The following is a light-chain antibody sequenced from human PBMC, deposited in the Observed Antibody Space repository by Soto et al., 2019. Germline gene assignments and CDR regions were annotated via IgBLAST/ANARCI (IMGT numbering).Light chain of an antibody. CDR2: EVT. J-gene: IGLJ2*01. Sequence: QSALTQPASVSGSPGQSITISCTGTSGDVGGFDSVSWYQQHPGKAPKLVIYEVTNRPSGVSNRFSGSKSGYTASLTISGLQAEDEADYYCSSYTSRSTPIFGGGTKVTVL. CDR1: SGDVGGFDS. CDR3: SSYTSRSTPI. V-gene: IGLV2-14*01.